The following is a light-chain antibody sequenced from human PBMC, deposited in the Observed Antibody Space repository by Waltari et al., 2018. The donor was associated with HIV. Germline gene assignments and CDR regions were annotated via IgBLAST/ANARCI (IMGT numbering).Light chain of an antibody. CDR3: QQSYSPPPIT. J-gene: IGKJ5*01. CDR2: AAS. Sequence: DIQMTQYPSSLYASVGDSVTITCRASQSISSYLNWYQQKPGKAPKLLIYAASSLQSGVPSRFSGSGSGTDFTLTISSLQPEDFATYYCQQSYSPPPITFGQGTRLEIK. CDR1: QSISSY. V-gene: IGKV1-39*01.